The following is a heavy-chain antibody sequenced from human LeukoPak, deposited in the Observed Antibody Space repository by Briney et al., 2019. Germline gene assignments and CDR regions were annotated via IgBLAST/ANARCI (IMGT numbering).Heavy chain of an antibody. J-gene: IGHJ6*02. D-gene: IGHD2-2*01. CDR3: ARMGHCSSTSCYGYYYYYGMDV. CDR1: GGSISSSSYY. Sequence: SETLSLTCTVSGGSISSSSYYWGWIRQPPGKGLEWIGSIYYSGSTYYNPSLKSRVTISVDTSKNQFSLKLSSVTAADTAVYYCARMGHCSSTSCYGYYYYYGMDVWGQGTTVTVS. CDR2: IYYSGST. V-gene: IGHV4-39*07.